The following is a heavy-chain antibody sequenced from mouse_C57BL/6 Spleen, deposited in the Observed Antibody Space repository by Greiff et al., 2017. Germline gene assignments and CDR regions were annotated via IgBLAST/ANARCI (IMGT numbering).Heavy chain of an antibody. D-gene: IGHD1-1*01. CDR3: AREVITTGWYFDV. J-gene: IGHJ1*03. CDR2: IYPGDGDT. V-gene: IGHV1-82*01. CDR1: GYAFSSSW. Sequence: VQLQQSGPELVKPGASVKISCKASGYAFSSSWMNWVKQTPGKGLEWIGRIYPGDGDTNYNGKFKGKATLTADKSSSTAYMQLSSLTSEDSAVYFCAREVITTGWYFDVWGTGTTVTVSS.